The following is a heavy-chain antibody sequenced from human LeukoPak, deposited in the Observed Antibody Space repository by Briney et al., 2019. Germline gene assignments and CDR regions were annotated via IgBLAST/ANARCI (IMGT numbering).Heavy chain of an antibody. CDR2: IYYSGST. J-gene: IGHJ6*02. Sequence: PSETLSLTCTVSGGSISSYYWSWIRQPPGKGLEWIGYIYYSGSTNYNPSLKSRVTISVDTFKNQFSLKLSSVTAADTAVYYCARERRTSYYGSGTYYYGMDVWGQGTTVNVSS. CDR3: ARERRTSYYGSGTYYYGMDV. D-gene: IGHD3-10*01. V-gene: IGHV4-59*01. CDR1: GGSISSYY.